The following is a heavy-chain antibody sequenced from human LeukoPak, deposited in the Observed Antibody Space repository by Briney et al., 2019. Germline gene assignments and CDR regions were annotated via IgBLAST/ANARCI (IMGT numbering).Heavy chain of an antibody. J-gene: IGHJ3*02. D-gene: IGHD6-19*01. Sequence: PSGSLTLSCTASGFTFSDYSLSWVRQAPGKGREWVATIKEDGSDKYYMDSVKGRFTISRDNAKNSVYLEMNNLRDEDTAVYYCAVAGSGAFDIWGQGTMVTVSS. V-gene: IGHV3-7*05. CDR3: AVAGSGAFDI. CDR2: IKEDGSDK. CDR1: GFTFSDYS.